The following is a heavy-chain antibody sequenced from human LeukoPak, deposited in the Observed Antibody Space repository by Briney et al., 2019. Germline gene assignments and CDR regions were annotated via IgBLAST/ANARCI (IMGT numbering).Heavy chain of an antibody. D-gene: IGHD3-22*01. CDR2: ISGSGAST. CDR3: AKAYYDSSGYYSFDY. CDR1: GFTFSSCA. Sequence: GGSLRLSCAASGFTFSSCAMSWVRQAPGKGLEGVSGISGSGASTYYADSVRGRFTISRDNSKNTLYLQMNRLRAEDTAVYYCAKAYYDSSGYYSFDYWGQGTLVTVSS. J-gene: IGHJ4*02. V-gene: IGHV3-23*01.